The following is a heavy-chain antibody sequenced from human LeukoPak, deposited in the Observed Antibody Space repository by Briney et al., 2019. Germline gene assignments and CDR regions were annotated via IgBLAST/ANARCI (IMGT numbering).Heavy chain of an antibody. Sequence: GGSLRLSGAASGFTFSSYEMNWVRQAPGKGLEWVSYISNSGSTIYYADSVKGRFTISRDNAKNSLYLQMNSLRAEDTAVYYCAELGITMIGGVWGKGTTVTISS. D-gene: IGHD3-10*02. V-gene: IGHV3-48*03. CDR1: GFTFSSYE. CDR3: AELGITMIGGV. CDR2: ISNSGSTI. J-gene: IGHJ6*04.